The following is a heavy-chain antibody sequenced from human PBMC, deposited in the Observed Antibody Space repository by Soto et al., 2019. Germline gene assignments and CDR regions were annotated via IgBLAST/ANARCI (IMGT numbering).Heavy chain of an antibody. J-gene: IGHJ5*02. CDR2: ISSSSSTI. CDR1: GCTFIGHG. V-gene: IGHV3-48*01. D-gene: IGHD3-10*01. CDR3: ARGGSLNWFDP. Sequence: LRDCCAAAGCTFIGHGMSWVRQAPGKGLEWVSYISSSSSTIYYADSVKGRFTISRDNAKNSLYLQMNSLRAEDTAVYYCARGGSLNWFDPWGQGTLVTVS.